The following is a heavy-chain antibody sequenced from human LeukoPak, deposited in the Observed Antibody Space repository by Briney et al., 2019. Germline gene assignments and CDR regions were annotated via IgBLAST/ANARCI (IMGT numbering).Heavy chain of an antibody. Sequence: SETLSLTCAVYGGSFSGYYWSWIRQPPGKGLEWIGEINHSGSTNHNPSLKSRVTISVDTSKNQFSLKLSSVTAADTAVYYCARGHRDYDILTGYYYNYWGQGTLVTVSS. CDR1: GGSFSGYY. V-gene: IGHV4-34*01. D-gene: IGHD3-9*01. J-gene: IGHJ4*02. CDR3: ARGHRDYDILTGYYYNY. CDR2: INHSGST.